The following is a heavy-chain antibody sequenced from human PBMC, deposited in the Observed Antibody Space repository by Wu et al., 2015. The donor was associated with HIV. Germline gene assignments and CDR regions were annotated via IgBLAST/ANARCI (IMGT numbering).Heavy chain of an antibody. Sequence: QVQLVQSGAEVKTPGSSVKVSCKASGGTFSSYPIGWVRQAPGQGIEWLGNFNPIFATANYAQKFQGRLTILADESTTTAYMELSSLSSEDTAVYYCAREAHQLVNSLTPWGQGTLVTVSS. D-gene: IGHD6-13*01. J-gene: IGHJ4*02. CDR2: FNPIFATA. V-gene: IGHV1-69*15. CDR1: GGTFSSYP. CDR3: AREAHQLVNSLTP.